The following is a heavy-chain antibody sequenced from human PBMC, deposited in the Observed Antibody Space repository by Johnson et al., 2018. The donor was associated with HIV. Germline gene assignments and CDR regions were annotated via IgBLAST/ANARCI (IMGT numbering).Heavy chain of an antibody. CDR1: GFTFSSYG. CDR3: AVTVHSSGWYGGDDAFDI. J-gene: IGHJ3*02. D-gene: IGHD6-19*01. CDR2: ISYDGANK. Sequence: VQLVESGGGVVQPGRSLRLSCAASGFTFSSYGMHWVRQAPGKGLEWVAVISYDGANKYYADSVKGRFTISRDNSKNTLYLQMNSLRAEDTAVYYCAVTVHSSGWYGGDDAFDIWGQGTMVTVSS. V-gene: IGHV3-30*19.